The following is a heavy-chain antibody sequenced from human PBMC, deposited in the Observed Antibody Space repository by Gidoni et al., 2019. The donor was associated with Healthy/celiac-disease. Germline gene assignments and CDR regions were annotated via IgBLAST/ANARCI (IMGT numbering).Heavy chain of an antibody. D-gene: IGHD6-19*01. J-gene: IGHJ4*02. CDR1: GFTFSSYW. CDR2: IKQDGSEK. V-gene: IGHV3-7*01. CDR3: ARDRDSSGWFAVRD. Sequence: EVQLVESGGGLVQHGGSLRLSGAASGFTFSSYWMTWVRQAPGNGLEWVANIKQDGSEKYYVDSVKGRSTSSRDNAKNSLYLQMNSLRAEDTAVYYCARDRDSSGWFAVRDWGQGTLVTVSS.